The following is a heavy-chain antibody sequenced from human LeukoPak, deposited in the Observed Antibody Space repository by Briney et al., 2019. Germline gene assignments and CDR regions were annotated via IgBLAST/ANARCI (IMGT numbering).Heavy chain of an antibody. Sequence: GGSLRLSCAASGFTFSSYAMSWVRQAPGKGLEWVSAISGSGGGTYYADSVRGRFTISRDNSKNTLYLQMNSLRAEDTAVYYCAKVGSSWYNDYWGQGTLVTVSS. J-gene: IGHJ4*02. V-gene: IGHV3-23*01. CDR3: AKVGSSWYNDY. CDR2: ISGSGGGT. D-gene: IGHD6-13*01. CDR1: GFTFSSYA.